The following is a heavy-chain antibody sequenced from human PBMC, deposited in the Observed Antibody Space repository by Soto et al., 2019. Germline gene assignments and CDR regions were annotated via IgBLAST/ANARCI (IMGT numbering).Heavy chain of an antibody. Sequence: SQTLSLTCAISGESVSSNSAAWNWIRQSPSRGLEWPGRTYYRSKWYNDYAVSVKSRITINPDTSKNQFSLQLNSVTPEDTAVYYCARDNMINYYGSGSYPPSGMAVWGKGTTVTVSS. J-gene: IGHJ6*04. D-gene: IGHD3-10*01. CDR3: ARDNMINYYGSGSYPPSGMAV. V-gene: IGHV6-1*01. CDR2: TYYRSKWYN. CDR1: GESVSSNSAA.